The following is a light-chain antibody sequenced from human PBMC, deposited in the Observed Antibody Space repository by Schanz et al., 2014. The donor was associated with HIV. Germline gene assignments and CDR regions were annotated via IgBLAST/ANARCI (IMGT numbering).Light chain of an antibody. Sequence: QSVLTQPASVSGSPGQSITISCTGTTSGVGSYNLVSWNHQIPGNAPKLIIFEVDQRPSDISYRFSASKSGNTASLTISGLQDEDEADYYCCSYAGTSTFVVFGGGTKLTVL. CDR2: EVD. CDR3: CSYAGTSTFVV. J-gene: IGLJ2*01. V-gene: IGLV2-23*02. CDR1: TSGVGSYNL.